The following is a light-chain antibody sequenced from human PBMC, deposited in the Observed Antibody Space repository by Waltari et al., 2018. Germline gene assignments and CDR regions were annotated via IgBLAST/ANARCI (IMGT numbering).Light chain of an antibody. Sequence: QSVLTQPPSVSGAPGQRVTISCTGRGSHIGAGYDVHWYQQLPRAAPKLLIYGSTSRPLGVPARFFGSTSGTSASLAITGLQAEDEADYYCQSYDTSLSVVFGGGTKLTVL. CDR3: QSYDTSLSVV. CDR2: GST. V-gene: IGLV1-40*01. J-gene: IGLJ3*02. CDR1: GSHIGAGYD.